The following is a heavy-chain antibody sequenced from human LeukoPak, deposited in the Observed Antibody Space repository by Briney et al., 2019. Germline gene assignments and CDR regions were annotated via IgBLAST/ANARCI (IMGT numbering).Heavy chain of an antibody. CDR3: ARGPYYYDSSGYSPGYYFDY. V-gene: IGHV4-59*11. J-gene: IGHJ4*02. Sequence: PSETLSLTCTVSGGSISSHYWSWIRQPPGKGMEWIGYIYYSGSTNYNPSLKSRVTISVDTSKNHFSLKLSSVTAADTAVYYCARGPYYYDSSGYSPGYYFDYWGQGTLVTVSS. CDR2: IYYSGST. CDR1: GGSISSHY. D-gene: IGHD3-22*01.